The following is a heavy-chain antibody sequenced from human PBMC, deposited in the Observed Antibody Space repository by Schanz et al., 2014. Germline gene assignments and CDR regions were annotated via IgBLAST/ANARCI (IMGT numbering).Heavy chain of an antibody. V-gene: IGHV3-30*04. CDR1: GFTFSNSP. CDR2: ISYDGSIT. J-gene: IGHJ4*02. D-gene: IGHD4-17*01. Sequence: QVQLVESGGGLVKPGGSLRLSCAASGFTFSNSPLHWVRQAPGKGLDWVAVISYDGSITYYADSVKDRFTISRDNSKNTLYLQMNSLRAEDTAVYYCVRDTDYHFDYWGQGTLVTVSS. CDR3: VRDTDYHFDY.